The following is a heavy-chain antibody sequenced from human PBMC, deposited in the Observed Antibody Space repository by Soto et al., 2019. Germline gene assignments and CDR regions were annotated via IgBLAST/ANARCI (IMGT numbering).Heavy chain of an antibody. CDR2: ISAYNGNT. J-gene: IGHJ4*02. CDR1: GYTFTSYG. Sequence: GASVKVSCKASGYTFTSYGISWVRQAPGQGLEWMGWISAYNGNTNYAQKLQGRVTMTTDTSTSTAYMELRSLRSDDTAVYYCARGPRRLRYFDWLLYPAWELWGQGTLVTVSS. CDR3: ARGPRRLRYFDWLLYPAWEL. V-gene: IGHV1-18*01. D-gene: IGHD3-9*01.